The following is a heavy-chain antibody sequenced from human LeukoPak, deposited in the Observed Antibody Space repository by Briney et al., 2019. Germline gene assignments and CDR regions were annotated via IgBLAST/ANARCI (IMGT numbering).Heavy chain of an antibody. CDR1: GFTFSSYA. J-gene: IGHJ6*02. Sequence: GGSLRLSCAASGFTFSSYAMHWVRQAPGKGLEWVALISYDGNNKYYADSVKGRFTISRDNSKNTLYLQMNSLRAEDTAVYYCARQGKWFGELFGVFGMDVWGQGTTVTVSS. CDR3: ARQGKWFGELFGVFGMDV. CDR2: ISYDGNNK. V-gene: IGHV3-30-3*01. D-gene: IGHD3-10*01.